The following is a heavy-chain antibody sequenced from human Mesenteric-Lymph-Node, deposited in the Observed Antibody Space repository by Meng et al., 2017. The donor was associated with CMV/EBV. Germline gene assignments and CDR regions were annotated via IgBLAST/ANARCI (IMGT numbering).Heavy chain of an antibody. J-gene: IGHJ6*02. D-gene: IGHD3-3*01. CDR2: MTGSGSTI. V-gene: IGHV3-48*03. CDR3: ARDLSWSGYYIGGMDV. CDR1: GFIFSSYE. Sequence: GESLKISCAASGFIFSSYEMNWVRQAPGKGLEWVSYMTGSGSTIYYADSVKGRFTISRDNSKNSLYLQMNSLRAEDTAVYYCARDLSWSGYYIGGMDVWGQGTTVTVSS.